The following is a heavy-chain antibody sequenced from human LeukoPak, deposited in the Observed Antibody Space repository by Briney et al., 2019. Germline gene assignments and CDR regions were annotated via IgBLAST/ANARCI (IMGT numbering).Heavy chain of an antibody. J-gene: IGHJ4*02. CDR1: GGSISSYY. V-gene: IGHV4-59*01. CDR2: IYYSGST. CDR3: ARVYGSGSYDDYFDY. D-gene: IGHD3-10*01. Sequence: SETLSLTCTVFGGSISSYYWSWIRQPPGKGLEWIGYIYYSGSTNYNPSLKSRVTISVDTSKNQFSLKLSSVTAADTAVYYCARVYGSGSYDDYFDYWGQGTLVTVSS.